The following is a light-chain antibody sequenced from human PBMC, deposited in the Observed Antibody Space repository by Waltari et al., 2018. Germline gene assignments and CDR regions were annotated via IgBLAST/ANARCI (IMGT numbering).Light chain of an antibody. Sequence: EIVLTRSPGTLSLSPGERATLSCRASQSVRSTYLVWYQQRFGQAPRLLIYATSNRAPGVPDRFSASGSGTDFTLTISRLEPEDFAVYYCQQYGISPPYTFGQGTKLEIK. V-gene: IGKV3-20*01. CDR1: QSVRSTY. CDR3: QQYGISPPYT. J-gene: IGKJ2*01. CDR2: ATS.